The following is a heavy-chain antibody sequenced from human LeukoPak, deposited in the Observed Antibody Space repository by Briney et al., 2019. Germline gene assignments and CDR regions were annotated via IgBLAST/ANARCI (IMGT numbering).Heavy chain of an antibody. J-gene: IGHJ4*02. Sequence: GGSLRLSCAASGFTFSSYGMHWVRQAPGKGLEWVAVIWYDGSNKYYADSVKGRFTISRDNSKNTLYLQMNSLRAEDTAVYYCAKVSPGYSSGFDYWGQRTLVTVSS. CDR2: IWYDGSNK. CDR1: GFTFSSYG. D-gene: IGHD6-19*01. V-gene: IGHV3-33*06. CDR3: AKVSPGYSSGFDY.